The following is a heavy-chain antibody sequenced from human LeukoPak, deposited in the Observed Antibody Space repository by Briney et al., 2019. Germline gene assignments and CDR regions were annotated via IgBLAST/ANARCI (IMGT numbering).Heavy chain of an antibody. CDR2: ISGSGSST. V-gene: IGHV3-23*01. CDR1: GFTFSSYA. Sequence: PGGSLRLSCAASGFTFSSYAMHWVRQAPGKGLEWVSAISGSGSSTYYTDSVKGRFTISRDSSKNTVYLQMNSLRAEDTAVYYCAKARTVTMWWSFDLWGRGTLVSVSS. J-gene: IGHJ2*01. D-gene: IGHD4-17*01. CDR3: AKARTVTMWWSFDL.